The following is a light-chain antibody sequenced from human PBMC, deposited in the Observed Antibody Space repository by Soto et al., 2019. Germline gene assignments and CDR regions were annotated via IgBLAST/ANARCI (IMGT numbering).Light chain of an antibody. J-gene: IGKJ2*01. CDR1: QSGLYSSNNKNY. CDR3: QQYYSTPYT. V-gene: IGKV4-1*01. CDR2: WAS. Sequence: DIVMTQSPDSLAVSLGERATINCKSSQSGLYSSNNKNYLAWYQQKPGQPPKLLIYWASTRESGVPDRFSGSGSGTDFTLTISSLQAEDVAVYYCQQYYSTPYTFGQRTKLDIK.